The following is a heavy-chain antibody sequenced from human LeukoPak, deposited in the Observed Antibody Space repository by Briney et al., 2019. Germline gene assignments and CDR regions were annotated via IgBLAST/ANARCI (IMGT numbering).Heavy chain of an antibody. V-gene: IGHV4-4*02. CDR3: ARDLGSSWFEPLDY. CDR1: GGSISSSAW. Sequence: SETLSLTCAVSGGSISSSAWWSGVRQPPGKGLEWIGEVYHSRSTNYNSFLKSRVTISVDKSKNQFSLKLTSATAADTAVYYCARDLGSSWFEPLDYWGQGILVIVSS. D-gene: IGHD6-13*01. J-gene: IGHJ4*02. CDR2: VYHSRST.